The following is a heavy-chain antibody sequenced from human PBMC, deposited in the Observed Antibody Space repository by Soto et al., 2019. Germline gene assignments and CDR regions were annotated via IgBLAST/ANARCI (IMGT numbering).Heavy chain of an antibody. V-gene: IGHV3-13*01. Sequence: PGVSLRLSCAASGFTFSSYDMHWVRQATGKGLEWVSAIGTAGDTYYPGSVKGRFTISRENAKNSLYLQMNSLRAGDTAVYYCARVSSYGRTYYFDYWGQGTLVTVSS. D-gene: IGHD5-18*01. CDR1: GFTFSSYD. CDR3: ARVSSYGRTYYFDY. J-gene: IGHJ4*02. CDR2: IGTAGDT.